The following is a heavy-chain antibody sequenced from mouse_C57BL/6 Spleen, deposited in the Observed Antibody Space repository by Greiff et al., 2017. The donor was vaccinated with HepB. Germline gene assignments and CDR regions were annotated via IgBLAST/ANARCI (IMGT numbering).Heavy chain of an antibody. V-gene: IGHV7-3*01. CDR3: ARSTLPRYAMDD. CDR1: GFTFTDYY. CDR2: IRNKANGYTT. D-gene: IGHD2-10*01. Sequence: DVKLVESGGGLVQPGGSLSLSCAASGFTFTDYYMSWVRQPPGKALEWLGFIRNKANGYTTEYSASVKGRFTISRDNSQSILYLQMNALRAEDSATYYCARSTLPRYAMDDWGQGTSVTVSS. J-gene: IGHJ4*01.